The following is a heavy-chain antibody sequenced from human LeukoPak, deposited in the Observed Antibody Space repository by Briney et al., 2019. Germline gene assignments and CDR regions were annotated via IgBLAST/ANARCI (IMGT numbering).Heavy chain of an antibody. V-gene: IGHV4-59*01. CDR3: ARDHAGYSSGWYYYYGMDV. J-gene: IGHJ6*02. CDR2: IYYSGST. D-gene: IGHD6-19*01. CDR1: GGSISSYY. Sequence: PSETLSLTSTVSGGSISSYYWSWIRQPPGKGLEWIGYIYYSGSTNYNPSLKSRVTISVDTSKNQFSLKLSSVTAADTAVYYCARDHAGYSSGWYYYYGMDVWGQGTTVTVSS.